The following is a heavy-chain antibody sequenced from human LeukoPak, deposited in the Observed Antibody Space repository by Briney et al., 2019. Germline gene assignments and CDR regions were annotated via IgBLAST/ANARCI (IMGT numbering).Heavy chain of an antibody. Sequence: GESLKISCKGSGYSFTSYWIGWVRQMPGKGLEWMGIIYPGDSDTRYSPSFQGQVTISADKSISTAYLPWSSLKASDTAMYYCARSPYVVPAAPGYYYYYYMDVWGKGTTVTVSS. J-gene: IGHJ6*03. CDR1: GYSFTSYW. D-gene: IGHD2-2*01. V-gene: IGHV5-51*01. CDR3: ARSPYVVPAAPGYYYYYYMDV. CDR2: IYPGDSDT.